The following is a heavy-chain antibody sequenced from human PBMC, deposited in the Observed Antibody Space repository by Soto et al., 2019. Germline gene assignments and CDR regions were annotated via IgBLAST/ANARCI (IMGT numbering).Heavy chain of an antibody. Sequence: GGSLRLSCAASGFSFTNFAMSWVRQAPGKGLEWVAGIGASGDITWYADSVKGRLSISRDNSKNTLYLQLNSLRFEDTAVYYCARSSSVPAFDYWGQGTLVTVSS. J-gene: IGHJ4*02. CDR1: GFSFTNFA. D-gene: IGHD6-6*01. V-gene: IGHV3-23*01. CDR2: IGASGDIT. CDR3: ARSSSVPAFDY.